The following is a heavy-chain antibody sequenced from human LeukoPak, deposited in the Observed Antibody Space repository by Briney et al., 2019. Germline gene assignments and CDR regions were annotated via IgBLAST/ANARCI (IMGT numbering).Heavy chain of an antibody. CDR2: IYYSGST. CDR1: GGSISSFY. CDR3: ARDSSYSSRFDY. V-gene: IGHV4-59*01. D-gene: IGHD6-13*01. J-gene: IGHJ4*02. Sequence: PSETLSLTCTVSGGSISSFYWTWIRQPPGKGLEWIGYIYYSGSTNYNPSLKSRVTISIDTSRNQFSLKLSSVTAADTAVYYCARDSSYSSRFDYWGQGTLVTVSS.